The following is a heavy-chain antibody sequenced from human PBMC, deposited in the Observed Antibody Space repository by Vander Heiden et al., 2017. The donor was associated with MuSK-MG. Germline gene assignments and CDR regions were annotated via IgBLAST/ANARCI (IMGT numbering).Heavy chain of an antibody. J-gene: IGHJ3*02. CDR2: IYYSGST. D-gene: IGHD6-19*01. Sequence: QVQLQESGPGLVKPSETLSLTCTVSGGSISSYYWGWSRQPPGKGLEWSGYIYYSGSTNYNPSLKSRVTISVDTSKNQFSLKLSSVTAADTAVYYCARGTASGYSSGWYSVDAFDIWGQGTMVTVSS. V-gene: IGHV4-59*01. CDR1: GGSISSYY. CDR3: ARGTASGYSSGWYSVDAFDI.